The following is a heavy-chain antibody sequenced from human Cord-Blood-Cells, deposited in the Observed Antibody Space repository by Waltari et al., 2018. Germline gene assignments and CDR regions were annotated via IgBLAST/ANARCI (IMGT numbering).Heavy chain of an antibody. D-gene: IGHD2-15*01. Sequence: QLQLQESGPGLVKPSETLSLTCTVSGGSISSSSYYWAWIRQPPGKGLEWIGSIYYSGSTYYNPSLKSRVTISVDTSKNQFSLKLSSVTAADTAVYYCARHCSGGSCFDYWGQGTLVTVSS. CDR3: ARHCSGGSCFDY. CDR1: GGSISSSSYY. J-gene: IGHJ4*02. V-gene: IGHV4-39*01. CDR2: IYYSGST.